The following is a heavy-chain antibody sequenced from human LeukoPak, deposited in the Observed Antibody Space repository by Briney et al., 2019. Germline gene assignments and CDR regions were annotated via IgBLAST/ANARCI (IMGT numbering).Heavy chain of an antibody. Sequence: SQTLSLTCTVSGGSISSGSYYWSWIRQPAGKGLEWIGRIYTSGSTNYNPSLKSRVTISVDTSKNQFSPKLSSVTAADTAVYYCAREIGYWGQGTLVTVSS. D-gene: IGHD2/OR15-2a*01. CDR1: GGSISSGSYY. J-gene: IGHJ4*02. CDR3: AREIGY. V-gene: IGHV4-61*02. CDR2: IYTSGST.